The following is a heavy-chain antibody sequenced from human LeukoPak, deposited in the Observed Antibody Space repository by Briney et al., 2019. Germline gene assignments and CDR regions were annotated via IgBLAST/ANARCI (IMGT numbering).Heavy chain of an antibody. J-gene: IGHJ4*02. D-gene: IGHD3-16*01. V-gene: IGHV1-2*02. CDR1: GYTFTGYY. Sequence: ASVKVSCKASGYTFTGYYMHWVRQAPGQGLEWMGWINPNSGGTKNAQKFQGRVTMTRDTSISTAYMELSRLTSDDTAVYYCARDGALDYWGQGTLVTVSS. CDR3: ARDGALDY. CDR2: INPNSGGT.